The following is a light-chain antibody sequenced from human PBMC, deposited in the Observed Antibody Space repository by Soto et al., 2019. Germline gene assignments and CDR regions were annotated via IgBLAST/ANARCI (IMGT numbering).Light chain of an antibody. Sequence: EIVMTQSPATLSVSPGERVTLSCRASQSVRDNLAWYQQKPGQAPRLHIYGTSTRATGIPARFSGSGSGTEFTLTISSLQSEDFVVYYCQQYNNWPLTFGPGTKVDLK. CDR3: QQYNNWPLT. V-gene: IGKV3-15*01. CDR1: QSVRDN. CDR2: GTS. J-gene: IGKJ3*01.